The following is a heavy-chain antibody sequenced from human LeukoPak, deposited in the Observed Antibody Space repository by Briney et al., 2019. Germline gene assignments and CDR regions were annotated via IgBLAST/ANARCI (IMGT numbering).Heavy chain of an antibody. V-gene: IGHV3-21*01. Sequence: PGGSLRLSCAASGFTFSSYNMNWVRQAPGKGLEWASSISSSSSYIYYADSVRGRFTISRDNAKNSLYLQMNSLRAEDTAVYYCARGRDGSQSPIDDWGQGTLVTVSS. CDR3: ARGRDGSQSPIDD. CDR2: ISSSSSYI. CDR1: GFTFSSYN. J-gene: IGHJ4*02. D-gene: IGHD5-24*01.